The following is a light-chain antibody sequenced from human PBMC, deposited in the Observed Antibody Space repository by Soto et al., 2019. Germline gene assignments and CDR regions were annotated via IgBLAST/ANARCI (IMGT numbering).Light chain of an antibody. CDR2: EVS. V-gene: IGLV2-14*01. J-gene: IGLJ2*01. CDR1: SSDVGNYNF. CDR3: SSYSSSSTLV. Sequence: QSVLTQPASVSGSPGQSITISCTGTSSDVGNYNFVSWYQQHPGKAPKLMIYEVSNRPSGISDRFSGSKSGNTASLTISGLQAEDEADYYCSSYSSSSTLVFAGGTKLTVL.